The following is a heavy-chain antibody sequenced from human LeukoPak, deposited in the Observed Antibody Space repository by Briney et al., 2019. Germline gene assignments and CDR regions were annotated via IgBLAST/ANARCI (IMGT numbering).Heavy chain of an antibody. CDR3: ATQGRSSLSFDY. Sequence: SETLSLTCTASGGSISSGGYYWSWIRQHPGKGLEGIGYSYYSGSTYYNPSLKSRVTISVDTSKNQFSLKLSSVTAADTAVYYCATQGRSSLSFDYWGQGTLVTVSS. J-gene: IGHJ4*02. CDR2: SYYSGST. V-gene: IGHV4-31*03. CDR1: GGSISSGGYY. D-gene: IGHD6-6*01.